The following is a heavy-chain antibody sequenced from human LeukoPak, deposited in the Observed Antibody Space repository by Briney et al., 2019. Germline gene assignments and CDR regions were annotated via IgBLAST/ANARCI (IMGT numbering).Heavy chain of an antibody. Sequence: PSKTLSLTCAVYGGSFSGYYWSWIRQPAGKGLEWIGEINHSGSTNYNPSLKSRVTISVDTSKNQFSRKLSSVTAADTAVYYCASIGYYGSGRGHDYWGQGTLVTVSS. V-gene: IGHV4-34*01. J-gene: IGHJ4*02. CDR1: GGSFSGYY. CDR3: ASIGYYGSGRGHDY. D-gene: IGHD3-10*01. CDR2: INHSGST.